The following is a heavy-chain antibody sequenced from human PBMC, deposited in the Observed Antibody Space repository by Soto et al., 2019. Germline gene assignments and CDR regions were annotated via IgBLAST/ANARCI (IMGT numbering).Heavy chain of an antibody. J-gene: IGHJ4*02. CDR1: GFTFSSYA. D-gene: IGHD3-3*01. Sequence: GSLRLSCAASGFTFSSYAMSWVRQAPGKGLEWVSAISGSGGSTYYADSVKGRFTISRDNSKNTLYLQMNSLRAEDTAVDYCEKARLSGYYVYWGQGNLVTVSS. CDR2: ISGSGGST. V-gene: IGHV3-23*01. CDR3: EKARLSGYYVY.